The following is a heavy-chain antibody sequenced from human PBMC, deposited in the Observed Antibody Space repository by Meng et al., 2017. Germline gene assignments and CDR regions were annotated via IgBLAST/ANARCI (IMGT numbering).Heavy chain of an antibody. D-gene: IGHD3-10*01. CDR3: VLWFGELSFDY. V-gene: IGHV1-18*01. Sequence: QVQLVQPGPGMKKPAASVKVSCKAAGYTFTSYGISWVRQATGQGLEWMGWISAYNGNTTSAQRLQGRATMTTDKPTSTDYMELRGLRSDDTAVYYCVLWFGELSFDYWGQGTLVTVSS. CDR2: ISAYNGNT. J-gene: IGHJ4*02. CDR1: GYTFTSYG.